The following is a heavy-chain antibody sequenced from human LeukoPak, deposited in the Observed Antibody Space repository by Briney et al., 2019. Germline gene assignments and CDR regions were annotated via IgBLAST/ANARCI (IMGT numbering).Heavy chain of an antibody. CDR3: ARRGRIAAAGENWFDP. Sequence: PSETLSLTCTVSGGSISSSSYYWGWIRQPPGKGLEWIGSIYYSGSTYYNPSLKSRVTISVDTSKNQFSLKLSSVTAADTAVYYCARRGRIAAAGENWFDPWGQGTLVTVSS. CDR2: IYYSGST. D-gene: IGHD6-13*01. V-gene: IGHV4-39*07. J-gene: IGHJ5*02. CDR1: GGSISSSSYY.